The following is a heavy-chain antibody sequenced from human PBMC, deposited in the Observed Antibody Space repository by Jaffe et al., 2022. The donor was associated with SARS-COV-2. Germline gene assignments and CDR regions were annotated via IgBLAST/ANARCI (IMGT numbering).Heavy chain of an antibody. J-gene: IGHJ1*01. CDR1: GGSISDFY. CDR3: ATSGGYCGGDCLPF. CDR2: IYYTGSA. Sequence: QVQLQESGPGELKPSETLSLTCTVSGGSISDFYWTWIRQPPGKGLEWIGHIYYTGSAHYNPSLRSRVTMSIDTSKNQFSLRLNSVTAADTAVYYCATSGGYCGGDCLPFWGQGSLVSVSS. D-gene: IGHD2-21*02. V-gene: IGHV4-59*01.